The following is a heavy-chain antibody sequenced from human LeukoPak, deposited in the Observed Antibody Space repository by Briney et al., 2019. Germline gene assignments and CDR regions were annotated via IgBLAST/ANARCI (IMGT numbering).Heavy chain of an antibody. CDR3: ARDRGYCSGGSCYVRIWFDP. D-gene: IGHD2-15*01. J-gene: IGHJ5*02. Sequence: ASVKVSCKASGYTFTSYYMHWVRQAPGQGLEWMGIINPSGGSTSYAQKFQGRVTMTRDTSTSTVYMELSSLRSEDTAVYYCARDRGYCSGGSCYVRIWFDPWGQGTLVTVSS. CDR2: INPSGGST. CDR1: GYTFTSYY. V-gene: IGHV1-46*01.